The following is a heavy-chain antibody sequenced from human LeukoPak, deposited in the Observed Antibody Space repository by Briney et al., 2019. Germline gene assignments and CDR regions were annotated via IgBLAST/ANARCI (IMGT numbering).Heavy chain of an antibody. V-gene: IGHV3-7*01. Sequence: GGSLRLSCAASGFTFSRYWMNWVRQAPGKGLEWVANIKQDGSENYYVDSVKGRFTISRDNAKNSLYLQMNSLRGEETAVYYCAREHCDSSGSELGLDHWGQGTLVTVSS. CDR2: IKQDGSEN. D-gene: IGHD3-22*01. J-gene: IGHJ4*02. CDR1: GFTFSRYW. CDR3: AREHCDSSGSELGLDH.